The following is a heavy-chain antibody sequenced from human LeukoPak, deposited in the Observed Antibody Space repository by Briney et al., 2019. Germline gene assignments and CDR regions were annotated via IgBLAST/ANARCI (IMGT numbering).Heavy chain of an antibody. CDR1: GFTFSSYW. V-gene: IGHV3-7*01. D-gene: IGHD3-22*01. Sequence: GGSLRLSCAASGFTFSSYWMTWVRQAPGKGLEWVANIKQDGSEKYYVGSVKGRFTISRDNAKNSLYLQMNSLRAEDTAVYYCARDGSHYYDSSGYFYWGQGTLVTVSS. CDR2: IKQDGSEK. CDR3: ARDGSHYYDSSGYFY. J-gene: IGHJ4*02.